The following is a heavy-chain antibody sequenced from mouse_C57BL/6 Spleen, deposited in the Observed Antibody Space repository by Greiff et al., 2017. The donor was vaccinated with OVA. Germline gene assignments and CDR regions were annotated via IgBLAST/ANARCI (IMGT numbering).Heavy chain of an antibody. CDR3: ARGLITTVEGAMDY. CDR2: ISDGGSYT. V-gene: IGHV5-4*03. Sequence: EVTLMESGGGLVKPGGSLKLSCAASGFTFSSYAMSWVRQTPEKRLEWVATISDGGSYTYYPDNVKGRFTISRDNAKNNLYLQMRHLKSEDTAMYYCARGLITTVEGAMDYWGQGTSVTVSS. CDR1: GFTFSSYA. D-gene: IGHD1-1*01. J-gene: IGHJ4*01.